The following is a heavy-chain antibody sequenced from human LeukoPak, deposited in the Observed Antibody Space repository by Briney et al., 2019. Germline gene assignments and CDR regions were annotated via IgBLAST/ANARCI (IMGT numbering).Heavy chain of an antibody. CDR1: GFTVSSNY. V-gene: IGHV3-66*04. J-gene: IGHJ4*02. Sequence: GESLRLSCAASGFTVSSNYMSWVRQAPGKGLEGVSVIYSGGNTYYADSVKGRFTLSRDNSKNTLYLQMNSLRAEDTAVYYCARQWGAAAGIFDYWGQGTLVTVSS. D-gene: IGHD6-13*01. CDR3: ARQWGAAAGIFDY. CDR2: IYSGGNT.